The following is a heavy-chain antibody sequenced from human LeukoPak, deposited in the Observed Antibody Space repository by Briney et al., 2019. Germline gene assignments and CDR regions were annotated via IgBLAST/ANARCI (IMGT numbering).Heavy chain of an antibody. CDR2: IYDSEST. D-gene: IGHD1-26*01. CDR3: AKSGGYGLIDY. Sequence: SSETLSLTCTVSGASISGSGYYWGWIRQPPGKGLEWIGNIYDSESTYYNASLQSRVTISIDTSKNQFSLRLSSVTAADTAMYYCAKSGGYGLIDYWGQGTLVTVSS. V-gene: IGHV4-39*01. CDR1: GASISGSGYY. J-gene: IGHJ4*02.